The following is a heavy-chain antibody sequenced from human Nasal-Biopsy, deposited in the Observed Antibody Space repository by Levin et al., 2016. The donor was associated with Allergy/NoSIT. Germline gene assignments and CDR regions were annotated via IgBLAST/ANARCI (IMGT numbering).Heavy chain of an antibody. Sequence: ASVKVSCKTSGYTFTDYYVHWVRQAPGQGLEWMGVVNPAGGSTGYAQNFQGRGTMTRDTSTSTVYMDLNSLRSEDTAVYYCARVQGGYFYMDVWGRGTTVTVSS. CDR3: ARVQGGYFYMDV. CDR1: GYTFTDYY. D-gene: IGHD2-15*01. V-gene: IGHV1-46*01. J-gene: IGHJ6*03. CDR2: VNPAGGST.